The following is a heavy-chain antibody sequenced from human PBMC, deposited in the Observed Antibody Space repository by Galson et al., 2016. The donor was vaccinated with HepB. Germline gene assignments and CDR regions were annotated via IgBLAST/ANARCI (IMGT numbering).Heavy chain of an antibody. J-gene: IGHJ4*02. V-gene: IGHV2-5*02. CDR1: GFSLSTSAVG. CDR2: IYWDDDK. D-gene: IGHD3-10*01. Sequence: PALVKPTQTLTLTCTLSGFSLSTSAVGVGWIRQPPEKALEWLALIYWDDDKRYSPSLKSRLTITKDTSKNQVVLTMTNMDPVDTATYYCARSDYGSGLYYFDYWGQGTPVTVSS. CDR3: ARSDYGSGLYYFDY.